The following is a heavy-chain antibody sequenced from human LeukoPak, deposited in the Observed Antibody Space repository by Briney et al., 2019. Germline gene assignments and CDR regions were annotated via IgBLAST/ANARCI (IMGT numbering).Heavy chain of an antibody. D-gene: IGHD1-1*01. CDR1: GDSMRSYY. CDR3: EGTRGYFGY. CDR2: IHTTGNT. V-gene: IGHV4-4*07. Sequence: SETLSLTCTVSGDSMRSYYWNWIRQPAGKGLEWIGRIHTTGNTNYNPSLKTRITMSVDTSKNQFSLRVNSVTAADTAVYYCEGTRGYFGYWGQGTLVTVSS. J-gene: IGHJ4*02.